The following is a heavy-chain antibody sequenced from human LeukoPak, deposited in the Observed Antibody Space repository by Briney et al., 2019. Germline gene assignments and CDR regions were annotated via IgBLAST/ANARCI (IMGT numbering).Heavy chain of an antibody. CDR3: ARATHYSASTGGPYMDV. D-gene: IGHD3-22*01. J-gene: IGHJ6*03. CDR2: IYHAGST. CDR1: GGSISSGGYF. Sequence: SQTLSLTCTVSGGSISSGGYFWSWIRQHPGKALEWIAHIYHAGSTHDNPSLRGRVAISLDTSANQFSLRLSSVTAADTAVYFCARATHYSASTGGPYMDVWGQGTTVTVSS. V-gene: IGHV4-31*03.